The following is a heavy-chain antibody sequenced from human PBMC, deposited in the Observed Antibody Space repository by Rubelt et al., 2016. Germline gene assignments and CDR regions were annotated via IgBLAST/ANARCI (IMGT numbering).Heavy chain of an antibody. D-gene: IGHD4/OR15-4a*01. CDR1: GGSFSGYY. CDR2: IYYSGST. CDR3: ARGTMFDY. J-gene: IGHJ4*02. V-gene: IGHV4-34*01. Sequence: QVQLQQWGAGLLKPSETLSLTCAVYGGSFSGYYWSWIRQPPGKGLGWIGSIYYSGSTNYNPSLKSRVTISVDKSKNQFSLKLSSVTAADTAVYYRARGTMFDYWGQGTLVTVSS.